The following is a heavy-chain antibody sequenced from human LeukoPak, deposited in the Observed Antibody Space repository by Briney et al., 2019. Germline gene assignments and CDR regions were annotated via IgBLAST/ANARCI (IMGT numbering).Heavy chain of an antibody. CDR1: GYTFTGYY. CDR2: INPNSGGT. J-gene: IGHJ4*02. CDR3: ARDYYDSSGYRYYFDY. D-gene: IGHD3-22*01. V-gene: IGHV1-2*02. Sequence: ASVKVSCKASGYTFTGYYMHWVRQAPGQGLEWMGWINPNSGGTNYAQKFQGRVTMTRDTSISTAYMELSRLRSDDTAVYYCARDYYDSSGYRYYFDYWGQGTLVSVSS.